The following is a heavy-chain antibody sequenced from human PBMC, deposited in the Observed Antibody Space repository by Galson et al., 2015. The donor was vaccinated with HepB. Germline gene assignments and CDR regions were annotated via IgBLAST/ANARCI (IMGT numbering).Heavy chain of an antibody. Sequence: SLRLSCAASGFTSSSYSMNWVRQAPGKGLEWVSSLSSRGSYIYYADSLKGRLTISRDNARNSLYLQMNSLRAEDTAVYHCARDPYTSYVRYFDLWGRGTLVTVSS. V-gene: IGHV3-21*01. CDR1: GFTSSSYS. CDR3: ARDPYTSYVRYFDL. D-gene: IGHD6-6*01. CDR2: LSSRGSYI. J-gene: IGHJ2*01.